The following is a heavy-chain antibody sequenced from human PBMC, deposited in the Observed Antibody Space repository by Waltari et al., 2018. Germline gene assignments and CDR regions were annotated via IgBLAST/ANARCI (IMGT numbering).Heavy chain of an antibody. V-gene: IGHV3-23*01. CDR2: ISDSGPDS. CDR3: VKVRYCVGGICPWDY. J-gene: IGHJ4*02. D-gene: IGHD2-8*02. Sequence: VQLLESGGDLVQPGESLRLSCAVSGLTFSTFSTYGMSWVRQAPGKGLEWVSDISDSGPDSFYADSVKGRFTISRDNSKTMVYLQMNSLRAEDTAVYYCVKVRYCVGGICPWDYWGQGTLVTVSS. CDR1: GLTFSTFSTYG.